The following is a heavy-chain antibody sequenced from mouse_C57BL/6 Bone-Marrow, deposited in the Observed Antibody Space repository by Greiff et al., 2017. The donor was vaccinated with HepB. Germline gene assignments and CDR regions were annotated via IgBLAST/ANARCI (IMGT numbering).Heavy chain of an antibody. Sequence: QVQLQQPGAELVMPGASVKLSCKASGYTFTSYWMHWVKQRPGQGLEWIGEIDPSDSYTNYNQKFKGKSTLTVDKSSSTAYMQLSSLTSEDSAVYYCARWENSNYYFDYWGQGTTLTVSS. D-gene: IGHD2-5*01. V-gene: IGHV1-69*01. CDR3: ARWENSNYYFDY. CDR2: IDPSDSYT. CDR1: GYTFTSYW. J-gene: IGHJ2*01.